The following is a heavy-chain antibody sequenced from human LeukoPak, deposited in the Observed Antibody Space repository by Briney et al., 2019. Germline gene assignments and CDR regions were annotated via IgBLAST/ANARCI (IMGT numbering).Heavy chain of an antibody. J-gene: IGHJ4*02. D-gene: IGHD6-19*01. CDR1: GGSFSGYY. CDR3: ARGAAVAGVDY. Sequence: PLETLSLTCAVYGGSFSGYYWSWIRQPPGKGLEWIGEINHSGSTNYNPSLKSRVTISVDTSKNQFSLKLSSVTAADTAVYYCARGAAVAGVDYWGQGTLVTVSS. CDR2: INHSGST. V-gene: IGHV4-34*01.